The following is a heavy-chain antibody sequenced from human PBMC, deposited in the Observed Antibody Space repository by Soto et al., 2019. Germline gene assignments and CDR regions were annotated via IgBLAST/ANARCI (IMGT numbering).Heavy chain of an antibody. D-gene: IGHD3-3*01. CDR1: GGTFSSYA. V-gene: IGHV1-69*06. CDR3: ARAEITIFGDYYYYYGMDV. J-gene: IGHJ6*02. Sequence: SVHVSCKASGGTFSSYAISWVRQAPGQGLEWMGGIIPIFGTANYAQKFQGRVTITADKSTSTAYMELSSLRSEDTAVYYCARAEITIFGDYYYYYGMDVWGQGTTVTVSS. CDR2: IIPIFGTA.